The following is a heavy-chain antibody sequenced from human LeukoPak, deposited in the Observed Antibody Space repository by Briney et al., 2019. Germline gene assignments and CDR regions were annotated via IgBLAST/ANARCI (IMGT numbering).Heavy chain of an antibody. Sequence: PSETLSLTCTVSGGSISSYYWSWIRQPAGKGLEWIGRIYTTGSTNYNPSLKSRVTISVDTPKNQFSLKLSSVTAADTAVYYCANSYGSGSRFDFWGQGTLVTVSS. CDR2: IYTTGST. CDR1: GGSISSYY. D-gene: IGHD3-10*01. J-gene: IGHJ4*02. CDR3: ANSYGSGSRFDF. V-gene: IGHV4-4*07.